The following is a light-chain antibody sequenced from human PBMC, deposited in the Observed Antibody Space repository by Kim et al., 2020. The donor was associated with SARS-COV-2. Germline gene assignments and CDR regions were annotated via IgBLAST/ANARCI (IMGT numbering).Light chain of an antibody. CDR3: QKYGSSPQT. Sequence: EIVLTQSPGTLSLSPGERATLSCRASLSVSSSYLAWYQQKPAQAPRLLIYGASSRATGLPDRFSGSGSGTDFTLTISRLEPEDFAVYYCQKYGSSPQTFGQGTKVEIK. V-gene: IGKV3-20*01. CDR1: LSVSSSY. J-gene: IGKJ1*01. CDR2: GAS.